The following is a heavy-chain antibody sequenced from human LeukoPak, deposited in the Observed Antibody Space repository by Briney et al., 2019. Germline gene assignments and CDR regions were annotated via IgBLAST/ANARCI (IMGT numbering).Heavy chain of an antibody. CDR1: GGSISSYY. D-gene: IGHD4-17*01. V-gene: IGHV4-59*12. Sequence: PSETLSLTCTVSGGSISSYYWSWIRQPPGKGLEWIGYIYYSGSTNYNPSLKSRVTMSVDTSKNQFSLNLNSVTAADTAVYYCARGPTTVTRASDYWGQGTLVTVSS. CDR2: IYYSGST. CDR3: ARGPTTVTRASDY. J-gene: IGHJ4*02.